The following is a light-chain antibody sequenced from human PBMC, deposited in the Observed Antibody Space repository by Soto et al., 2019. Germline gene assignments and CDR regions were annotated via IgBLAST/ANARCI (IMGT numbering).Light chain of an antibody. CDR3: QQRSNWPPFT. CDR1: QSVSSY. V-gene: IGKV3-11*01. CDR2: DAS. J-gene: IGKJ5*01. Sequence: EIVLTQSPATLSLSPGERATLSCRASQSVSSYLAWYQQKPGQAPRLLIYDASNRATGIPARFSGSGSETDFTLIISSLEPEDFAVYYCQQRSNWPPFTYGHGTRLEIK.